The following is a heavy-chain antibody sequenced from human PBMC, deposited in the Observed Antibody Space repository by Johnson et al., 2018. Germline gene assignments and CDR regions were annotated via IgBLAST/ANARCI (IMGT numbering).Heavy chain of an antibody. J-gene: IGHJ3*02. Sequence: VQLVESGGGLVKPGGSXRLSCAASGFTFSSYDMHWVRQATGKGLEWVSAIGTAGDTYYPGSVKGRFTISRENATNSLYLQMNSLRAGDTAVYYCARSYYDSSGYAFDIWGQGTMVTVSS. CDR1: GFTFSSYD. V-gene: IGHV3-13*01. CDR3: ARSYYDSSGYAFDI. D-gene: IGHD3-22*01. CDR2: IGTAGDT.